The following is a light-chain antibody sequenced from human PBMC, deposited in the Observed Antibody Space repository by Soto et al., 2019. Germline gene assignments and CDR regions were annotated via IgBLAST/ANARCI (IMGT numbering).Light chain of an antibody. CDR2: AAS. Sequence: DIQMTQSPSSLSASVGDRVTITCRASQSISSYLNWYQQKPGKAPKLLIYAASSLQSGVPSRFSGSGSGTYFTLTISSLQPEDFATYYCQQLNSHPRTFGQGTKVDIK. CDR3: QQLNSHPRT. CDR1: QSISSY. V-gene: IGKV1-39*01. J-gene: IGKJ2*01.